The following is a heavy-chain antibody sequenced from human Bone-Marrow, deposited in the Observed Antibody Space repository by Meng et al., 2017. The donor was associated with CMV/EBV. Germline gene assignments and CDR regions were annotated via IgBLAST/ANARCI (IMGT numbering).Heavy chain of an antibody. CDR1: GFTFDDYA. CDR3: AKDLRGWNYAILGAFDI. Sequence: LSLTCAASGFTFDDYAMHWVRQAPGKGLEWVSGISWNSGSIGYADSVKGRFTISRDNSKNTLYLQMNSLRAEDTAVYYCAKDLRGWNYAILGAFDIWGQGTMVTVSS. CDR2: ISWNSGSI. J-gene: IGHJ3*02. V-gene: IGHV3-9*01. D-gene: IGHD1-7*01.